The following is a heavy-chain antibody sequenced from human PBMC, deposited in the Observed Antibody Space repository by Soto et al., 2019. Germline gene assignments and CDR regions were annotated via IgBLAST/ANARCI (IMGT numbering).Heavy chain of an antibody. CDR2: IIPIFGTA. V-gene: IGHV1-69*06. CDR3: ARGRYYYDSSGYYHYYYYGMDV. Sequence: SVKVSCKASGGTFSSYAISWVRQAPGQGLEWMGGIIPIFGTANYAQKFQGRVTITADKSTSTAYMELSSLRSEDTAVYYCARGRYYYDSSGYYHYYYYGMDVWGQGTTVTVSS. CDR1: GGTFSSYA. D-gene: IGHD3-22*01. J-gene: IGHJ6*02.